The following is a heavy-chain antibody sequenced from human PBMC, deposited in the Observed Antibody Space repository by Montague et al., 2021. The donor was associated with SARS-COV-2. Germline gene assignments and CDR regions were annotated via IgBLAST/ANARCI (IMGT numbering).Heavy chain of an antibody. CDR1: GGSISSYY. Sequence: SETLSLTCTVSGGSISSYYWSWIRQPPGKGLEWIGYIYYGGSTNYSPSFKGRVIMSVDTSKNQFSLYLGSVTAADTAVYYCARGRQHFNMIVVVMTGGEYYFDYWGQGTLVTVSS. J-gene: IGHJ4*02. D-gene: IGHD3-22*01. V-gene: IGHV4-59*08. CDR2: IYYGGST. CDR3: ARGRQHFNMIVVVMTGGEYYFDY.